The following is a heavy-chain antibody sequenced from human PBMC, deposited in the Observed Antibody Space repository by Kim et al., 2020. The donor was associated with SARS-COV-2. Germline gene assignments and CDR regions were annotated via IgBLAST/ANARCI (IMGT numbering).Heavy chain of an antibody. CDR3: ATAGRHYYGSGREDWFDP. CDR1: GGSFSGYY. V-gene: IGHV4-34*01. CDR2: INHSGST. Sequence: SETLSLTCAVYGGSFSGYYWSWIRQPPGKGLEWIGEINHSGSTNYNPSLKSRVTISVDTSKHQFSLKLSSVAAADTAVYYCATAGRHYYGSGREDWFDPWGQGTLVTVSS. D-gene: IGHD3-10*01. J-gene: IGHJ5*02.